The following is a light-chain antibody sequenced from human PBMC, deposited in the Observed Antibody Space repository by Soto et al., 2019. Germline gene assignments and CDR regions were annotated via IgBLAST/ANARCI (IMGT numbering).Light chain of an antibody. J-gene: IGKJ4*01. V-gene: IGKV3-15*01. CDR2: GAS. CDR1: QSVSSN. Sequence: EIVMTQSPATLSVSPGERSTLSFRASQSVSSNLAWYQPKPGQAPRLLIYGASIRATGIPARFSGSGSGTEFTLTLSSLQSEDFAVYYCQQYNSWPLNFGGGNKGAIK. CDR3: QQYNSWPLN.